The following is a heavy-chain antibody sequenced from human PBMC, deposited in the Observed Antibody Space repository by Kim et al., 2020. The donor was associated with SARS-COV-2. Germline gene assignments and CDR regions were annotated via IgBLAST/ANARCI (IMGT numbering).Heavy chain of an antibody. Sequence: GGSLRLSCAASGFTFSTYWMNWVRQAPGKGLEWVANIKGDGSERYYVASVKGRFTISRDNAKNSLFLQMNSLRADDTAVYYCARARGPNCWGQGTLVTVSS. CDR1: GFTFSTYW. D-gene: IGHD5-12*01. J-gene: IGHJ4*02. CDR3: ARARGPNC. CDR2: IKGDGSER. V-gene: IGHV3-7*01.